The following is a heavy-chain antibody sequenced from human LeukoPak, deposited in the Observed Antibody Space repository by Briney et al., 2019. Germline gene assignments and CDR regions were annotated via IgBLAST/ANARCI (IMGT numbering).Heavy chain of an antibody. CDR2: FDPEDGET. V-gene: IGHV1-24*01. D-gene: IGHD3-10*02. Sequence: ASVKVSCKVSGYTLTELSMHWVRQAPGKGFEWRGGFDPEDGETIYAQKFQGRVTMTEDTSTDTAYMELSSLRSEDTAVYYCAELGITMIGGVWGKGTTVTISS. CDR1: GYTLTELS. CDR3: AELGITMIGGV. J-gene: IGHJ6*04.